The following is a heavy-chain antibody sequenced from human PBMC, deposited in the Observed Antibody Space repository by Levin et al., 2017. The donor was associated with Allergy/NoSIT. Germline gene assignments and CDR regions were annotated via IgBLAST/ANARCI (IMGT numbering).Heavy chain of an antibody. J-gene: IGHJ4*02. D-gene: IGHD4-11*01. CDR3: ATPIYSIGGFDY. V-gene: IGHV1-46*01. CDR1: GYRFTSYY. CDR2: INPTGGGT. Sequence: AASVKVSCKASGYRFTSYYMNWVRQTPGQGLEWMGLINPTGGGTSYAPKFLGRVTMTRDTSPNTVYMELSSLRSDDTAVYFCATPIYSIGGFDYWGQGTPVTV.